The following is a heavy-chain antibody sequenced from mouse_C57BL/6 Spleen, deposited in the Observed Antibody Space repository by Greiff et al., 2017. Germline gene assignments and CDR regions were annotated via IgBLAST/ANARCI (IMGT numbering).Heavy chain of an antibody. CDR3: AREKDYYGSSYWYFDV. CDR1: GYSITSGYY. J-gene: IGHJ1*03. Sequence: EVKLVESGPGLVKPSQSLSLTCSVTGYSITSGYYWNWIRQFPGNKLEWMGYISYDGSNNYNPSLKNRISITRDTSKNQFFLKLNSVTTEDTATYYCAREKDYYGSSYWYFDVWGTGTTVTVSS. D-gene: IGHD1-1*01. V-gene: IGHV3-6*01. CDR2: ISYDGSN.